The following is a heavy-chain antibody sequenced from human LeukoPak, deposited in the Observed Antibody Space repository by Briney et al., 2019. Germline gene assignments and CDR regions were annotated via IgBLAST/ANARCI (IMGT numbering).Heavy chain of an antibody. CDR1: GGSFSGYY. D-gene: IGHD6-6*01. CDR3: ARHGMGIAARRRDY. CDR2: INHSGST. J-gene: IGHJ4*02. Sequence: PSETLTLTCAVYGGSFSGYYWSWIRQPPGKGLEWIGEINHSGSTNYNPPLKSRVTISVDTSKNQFSLKLSSVTAADTAVYYCARHGMGIAARRRDYWGQGTLVTVSS. V-gene: IGHV4-34*01.